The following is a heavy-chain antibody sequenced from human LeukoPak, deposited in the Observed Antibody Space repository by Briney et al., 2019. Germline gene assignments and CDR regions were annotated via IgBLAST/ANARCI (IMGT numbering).Heavy chain of an antibody. J-gene: IGHJ4*02. CDR3: AREPGNNGDLDY. V-gene: IGHV3-21*01. CDR2: ISTSGSST. Sequence: GGSLRLSCAASGFTFSTYNMNWVRQAPGKGLERVSSISTSGSSTFYADSMKGRFTISRDNAKSSLYLQMSSLRAEDTAVYYCAREPGNNGDLDYWGQGTLVTVSS. CDR1: GFTFSTYN. D-gene: IGHD4-17*01.